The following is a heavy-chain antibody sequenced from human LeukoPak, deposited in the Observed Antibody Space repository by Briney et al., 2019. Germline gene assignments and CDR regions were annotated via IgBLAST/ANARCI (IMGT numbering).Heavy chain of an antibody. J-gene: IGHJ4*02. CDR2: ISGSGVTT. Sequence: RSGGSLRFSCAASGFTFSSYAMSWVRQAPGKGLEWVSAISGSGVTTYYADSVKGRFTISRDNSKNTLYLQMNSLRAEDTALYYCAKDRDYYLVGFFDYWGQGTLVTVSS. D-gene: IGHD3-10*01. CDR1: GFTFSSYA. V-gene: IGHV3-23*01. CDR3: AKDRDYYLVGFFDY.